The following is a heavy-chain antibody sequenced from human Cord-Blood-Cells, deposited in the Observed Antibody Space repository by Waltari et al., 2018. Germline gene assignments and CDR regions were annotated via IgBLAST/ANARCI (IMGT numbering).Heavy chain of an antibody. CDR2: INPNSGGT. CDR3: ARSYGAAGTCFQH. V-gene: IGHV1-2*06. J-gene: IGHJ1*01. CDR1: GYTFTGYY. D-gene: IGHD6-13*01. Sequence: QVQLVQSGAEVKKPGASVKVSCKASGYTFTGYYMPWVRQAPGQGLEWMGRINPNSGGTNYAQKFQGRVTMTRDTSISTAYMELSRLRSDDTAVYYCARSYGAAGTCFQHWGQGTLVTVSS.